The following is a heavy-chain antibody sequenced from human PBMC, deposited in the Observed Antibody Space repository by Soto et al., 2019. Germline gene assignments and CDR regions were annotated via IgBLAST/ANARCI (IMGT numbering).Heavy chain of an antibody. CDR2: ISGSGDST. D-gene: IGHD6-6*01. CDR1: GFTFSNYA. CDR3: AKGLVALGRDYYFDY. Sequence: EVQMLESGGGLVQPGGSLRLSCAASGFTFSNYAMSWVRQAPGKGLEWVSGISGSGDSTHYADTMKGRFTISRDNSKNTLYLPITSLRAEDTAVYYCAKGLVALGRDYYFDYWGQGTLVTVSS. V-gene: IGHV3-23*01. J-gene: IGHJ4*02.